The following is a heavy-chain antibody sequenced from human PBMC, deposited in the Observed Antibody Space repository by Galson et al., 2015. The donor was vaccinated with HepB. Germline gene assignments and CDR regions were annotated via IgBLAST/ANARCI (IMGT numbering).Heavy chain of an antibody. CDR1: GYSFTSYW. CDR3: ARQYYYDSSGYSWGMDV. D-gene: IGHD3-22*01. Sequence: QSGAEVKKPGESLKISCKGSGYSFTSYWIGWVRQMPGKGLEWMGIIYPGDSDTRYSPSFQGQVTISADKSISTAYPQWSSLKASDTAMYYCARQYYYDSSGYSWGMDVWGQGTTVTVSS. CDR2: IYPGDSDT. J-gene: IGHJ6*02. V-gene: IGHV5-51*01.